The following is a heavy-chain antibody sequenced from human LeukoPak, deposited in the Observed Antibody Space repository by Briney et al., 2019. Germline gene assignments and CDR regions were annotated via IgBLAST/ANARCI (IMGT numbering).Heavy chain of an antibody. CDR3: ARGLRREQQLLRAFDY. V-gene: IGHV1-8*01. Sequence: GASVRVSCKASGYTFTNYDINWVRQASGKGLEWMGWINPNSGNTGSAQKFQGRVTMTSNTSISTAYMELSSLRSEDTAVYYCARGLRREQQLLRAFDYWGQGTPVTVSS. CDR1: GYTFTNYD. D-gene: IGHD6-13*01. J-gene: IGHJ4*02. CDR2: INPNSGNT.